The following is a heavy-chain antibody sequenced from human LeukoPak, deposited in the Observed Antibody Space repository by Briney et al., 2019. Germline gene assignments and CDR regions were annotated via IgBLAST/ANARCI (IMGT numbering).Heavy chain of an antibody. J-gene: IGHJ6*02. CDR2: ISASGGGT. V-gene: IGHV3-23*01. Sequence: GGSLRLSCAVSGITLSNYGMSWVRQAPGKGLEWVAGISASGGGTNYADSVKGRFTISRDNPKNTLYLQMNSLRAEDTAVYYCAKRLSAWDLDVWGQGTTVTVSS. CDR3: AKRLSAWDLDV. D-gene: IGHD1-26*01. CDR1: GITLSNYG.